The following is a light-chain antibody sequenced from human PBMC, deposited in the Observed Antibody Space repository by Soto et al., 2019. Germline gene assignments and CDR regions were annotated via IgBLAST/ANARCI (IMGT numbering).Light chain of an antibody. Sequence: QSVLTQPASVSGSRGQSIIISCVGRDTDCGQDKSVSWYQQGPGQDPKLLIFEVTNRPSGASKRFSGSRSGNTASLTISGLQPDDEGDYFCVSYTDTDTLVFGTGTKLTVL. CDR2: EVT. J-gene: IGLJ1*01. CDR1: DTDCGQDKS. V-gene: IGLV2-14*01. CDR3: VSYTDTDTLV.